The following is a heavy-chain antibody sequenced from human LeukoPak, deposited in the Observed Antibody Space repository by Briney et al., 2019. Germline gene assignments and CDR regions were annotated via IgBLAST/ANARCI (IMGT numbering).Heavy chain of an antibody. CDR2: ISFDESNK. J-gene: IGHJ6*04. D-gene: IGHD5-24*01. Sequence: PGRSLRLSCAASGFTFSNYAMHWVRQAPGKGLEWVAIISFDESNKYYADSVKGRFTFSRDKSKNTLYLQMNSLRPEDSAVYYCASDPRDGGQNVWGKGTTVTVSS. V-gene: IGHV3-30*04. CDR3: ASDPRDGGQNV. CDR1: GFTFSNYA.